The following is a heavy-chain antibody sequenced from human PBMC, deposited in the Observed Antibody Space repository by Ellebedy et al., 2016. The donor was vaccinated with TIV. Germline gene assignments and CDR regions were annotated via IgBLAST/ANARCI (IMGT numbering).Heavy chain of an antibody. V-gene: IGHV1-18*04. D-gene: IGHD3-22*01. CDR2: ISAYNGNT. CDR1: GYTFTSYG. CDR3: ARVGSITMIVVAAWGLRAFDI. J-gene: IGHJ3*02. Sequence: ASVKVSXXASGYTFTSYGISWVRQAPGQGLEWMGWISAYNGNTNYAQKLQGRVTMTTDTSTSTAYMELRSLRSDDTAVYYCARVGSITMIVVAAWGLRAFDIWGQGTIVTVSS.